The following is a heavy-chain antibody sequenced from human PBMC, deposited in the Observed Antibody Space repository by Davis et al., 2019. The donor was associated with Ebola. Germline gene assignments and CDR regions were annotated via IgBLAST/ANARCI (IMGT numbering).Heavy chain of an antibody. CDR2: IWYDGSNK. Sequence: GGSLRLSCAASGFTFSSYGMHWVRQAPGKGLEWVAVIWYDGSNKYYADSVKGRFTISRDNSKNTLYLQMNSLRAEDTAVYYCARGSSKYSSSSPENDYWGQGTLVTVSP. J-gene: IGHJ4*02. V-gene: IGHV3-33*01. CDR1: GFTFSSYG. D-gene: IGHD6-6*01. CDR3: ARGSSKYSSSSPENDY.